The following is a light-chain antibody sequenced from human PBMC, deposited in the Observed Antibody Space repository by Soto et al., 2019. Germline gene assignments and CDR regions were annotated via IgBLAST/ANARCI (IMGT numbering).Light chain of an antibody. CDR3: QQLWTYPLT. CDR2: AAS. V-gene: IGKV1-9*01. CDR1: QDVSRS. Sequence: DTQLTQSPSFLSASVGDRVTITCRASQDVSRSLGWYQQKPWKAPNLLISAASTLHSGVPSRFSGSGSGTDFTLTISSLQPEDFATYYCQQLWTYPLTFGGGTKVEI. J-gene: IGKJ4*01.